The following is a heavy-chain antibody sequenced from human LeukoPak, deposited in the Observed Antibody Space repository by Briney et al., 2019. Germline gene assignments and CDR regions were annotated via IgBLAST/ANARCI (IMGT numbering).Heavy chain of an antibody. J-gene: IGHJ4*02. CDR2: INPNSGGT. CDR3: ARGPDIVVVVAATFDY. Sequence: ASVKVSCKASGYTFTGYYMHWVRQAPGQGLEWMGWINPNSGGTNYAQKFQGRVTMTRDTSISTAYMELSRLRSDDTAVYYCARGPDIVVVVAATFDYWGRGTLVTVSS. CDR1: GYTFTGYY. V-gene: IGHV1-2*02. D-gene: IGHD2-15*01.